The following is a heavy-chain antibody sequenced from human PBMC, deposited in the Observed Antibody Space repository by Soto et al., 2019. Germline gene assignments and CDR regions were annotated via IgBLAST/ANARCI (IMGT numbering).Heavy chain of an antibody. CDR3: ARDSRHKGMDV. J-gene: IGHJ6*01. V-gene: IGHV3-11*01. CDR2: ISNSGDAT. Sequence: WVSLRISCVSSGFRLIDYMSWIRQAPGRGLEWISYISNSGDATYYSDSVRGRFTTSRDNAKNSLYLQMNSLRAEDTALYYCARDSRHKGMDVWGQGTTVTVSS. CDR1: GFRLIDY.